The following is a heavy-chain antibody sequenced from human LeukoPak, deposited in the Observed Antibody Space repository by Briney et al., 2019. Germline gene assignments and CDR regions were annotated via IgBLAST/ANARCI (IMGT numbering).Heavy chain of an antibody. CDR1: GGSFSDYY. Sequence: SETLSLTCAVYGGSFSDYYWTWIRQPPGKGLEWIGEINHSGSTNYDPSLKSRVTISVDTSKKQFFLRLSSVTAADTAVYYCARAVYDYDSSGYYLGFDYWGQGTLVTVSS. J-gene: IGHJ4*02. D-gene: IGHD3-22*01. CDR3: ARAVYDYDSSGYYLGFDY. CDR2: INHSGST. V-gene: IGHV4-34*01.